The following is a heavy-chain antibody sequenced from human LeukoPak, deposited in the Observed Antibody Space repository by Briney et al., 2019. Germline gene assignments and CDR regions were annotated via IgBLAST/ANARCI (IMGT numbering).Heavy chain of an antibody. D-gene: IGHD3-16*02. J-gene: IGHJ3*02. V-gene: IGHV4-34*01. Sequence: PSETLSLTCAVYGGSFSGYYWSWIRQPPGKGLEWIGEINHSGSTNYNPSLKSRVTISVDTSKNQFSLKLRSVTAADTAVYYCARIPSPPYDYVWGSYRVGAFDIWGQGTMVTVSS. CDR1: GGSFSGYY. CDR2: INHSGST. CDR3: ARIPSPPYDYVWGSYRVGAFDI.